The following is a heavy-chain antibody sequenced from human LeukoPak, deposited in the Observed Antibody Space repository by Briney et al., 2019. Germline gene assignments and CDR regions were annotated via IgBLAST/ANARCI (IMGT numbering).Heavy chain of an antibody. Sequence: PSETLSLTCTVSGGSISSYYCSWIRQAPGKGLELIGYIYYSGSTNYNPSLKSRVTISVETSKNQFSLQLRSVASADKAVYYCARVFYPNWFDPWGQGTLVTVSS. CDR3: ARVFYPNWFDP. D-gene: IGHD2/OR15-2a*01. V-gene: IGHV4-59*01. CDR1: GGSISSYY. CDR2: IYYSGST. J-gene: IGHJ5*02.